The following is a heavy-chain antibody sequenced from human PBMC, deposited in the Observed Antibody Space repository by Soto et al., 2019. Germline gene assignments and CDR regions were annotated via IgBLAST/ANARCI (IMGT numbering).Heavy chain of an antibody. J-gene: IGHJ4*02. V-gene: IGHV4-59*08. Sequence: SETLSLTCTVSGGSISSYYWSWIRQPPGKGLEWIGYIYYSGSTNYNPSLKSRVTISVDTSKNQFSQKLTSVTAADTAVYYCARHLSGGFYFDYWGQGTLVTVSS. D-gene: IGHD3-16*01. CDR2: IYYSGST. CDR3: ARHLSGGFYFDY. CDR1: GGSISSYY.